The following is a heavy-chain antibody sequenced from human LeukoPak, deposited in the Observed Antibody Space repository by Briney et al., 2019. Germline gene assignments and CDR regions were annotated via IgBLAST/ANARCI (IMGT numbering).Heavy chain of an antibody. V-gene: IGHV3-9*01. CDR2: ISWSSGSI. D-gene: IGHD5-24*01. CDR1: GFTFDDYA. Sequence: PGGSLRLSCAASGFTFDDYAMHWVRHAPGKGLEWVSGISWSSGSIGYADSVKGRFTISRDNAKNSLYLQMNSLRAEGTALYYCAKDKARASVEMAPLDYWGQGTLVTVSS. CDR3: AKDKARASVEMAPLDY. J-gene: IGHJ4*02.